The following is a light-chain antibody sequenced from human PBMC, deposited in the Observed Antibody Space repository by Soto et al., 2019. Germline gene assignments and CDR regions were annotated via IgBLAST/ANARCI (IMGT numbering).Light chain of an antibody. CDR2: GAS. CDR1: QSVSSR. Sequence: EIVMTQSPATLSVSPGERVTLSCRASQSVSSRLAWYHQKPGQSPRLLIYGASTRATGIPARFSGSGSGTEFTLTISSLQSEDFAVYYCQQYGFSPYTFGQGTKLEIK. CDR3: QQYGFSPYT. V-gene: IGKV3-15*01. J-gene: IGKJ2*01.